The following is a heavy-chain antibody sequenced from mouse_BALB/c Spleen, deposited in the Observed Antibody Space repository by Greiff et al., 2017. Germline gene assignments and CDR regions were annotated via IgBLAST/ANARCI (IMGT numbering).Heavy chain of an antibody. Sequence: EVHVVESGGDLVKPGGSLKLSCAASGFTFSSYGMSWVRQTPDKRLECVATISSGGSYTYYPDSVRGRFTISRDNAKNTLYLQMSSLTYEDTAMYYCASSWYDGYCDVWGAGTTVPVSS. CDR1: GFTFSSYG. CDR2: ISSGGSYT. J-gene: IGHJ1*01. V-gene: IGHV5-6*01. D-gene: IGHD2-14*01. CDR3: ASSWYDGYCDV.